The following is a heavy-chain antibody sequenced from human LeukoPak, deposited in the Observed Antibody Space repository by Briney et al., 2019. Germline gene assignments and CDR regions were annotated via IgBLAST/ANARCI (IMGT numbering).Heavy chain of an antibody. J-gene: IGHJ6*02. Sequence: GRSLRLSCAASGFTFSSYGMHWVRQAPGKGLEWVAVISYDGSNKYYADSVKGRFTISRDNSKNTLYLQMNSLRAEDTAVYYCAKAKKYQLPLYSYSGMDVWGQGTTVTVSS. D-gene: IGHD2-2*01. V-gene: IGHV3-30*18. CDR2: ISYDGSNK. CDR3: AKAKKYQLPLYSYSGMDV. CDR1: GFTFSSYG.